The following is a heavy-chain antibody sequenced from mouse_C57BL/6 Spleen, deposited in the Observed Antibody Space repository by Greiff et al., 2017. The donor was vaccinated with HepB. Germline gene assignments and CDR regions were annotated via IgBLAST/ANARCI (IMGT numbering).Heavy chain of an antibody. CDR2: IYPRSGNT. Sequence: QVQLKESGAELARPGASVKLSCKASGYTFTSYGISWVKQRTGQGLEWIGEIYPRSGNTYYNEKFKGKATLTADKSSSTAYMELRSLTSEDSAVYFCARLVREAWFAYWGQGTLVTVSA. D-gene: IGHD2-1*01. J-gene: IGHJ3*01. V-gene: IGHV1-81*01. CDR3: ARLVREAWFAY. CDR1: GYTFTSYG.